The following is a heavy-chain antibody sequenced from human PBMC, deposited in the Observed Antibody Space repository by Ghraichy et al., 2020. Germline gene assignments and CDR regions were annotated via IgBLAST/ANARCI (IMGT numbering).Heavy chain of an antibody. J-gene: IGHJ2*01. CDR3: ARDQTGDWYFDL. D-gene: IGHD7-27*01. Sequence: ETLSLTCTVSGGSVSSGSYYWSWIRQPPGKGLEWIGYMYYSGSTNYNPSLKSQFTISVDTSKNRFSLKLSSVTAADTAVYYCARDQTGDWYFDLWGRGTLVTVSS. V-gene: IGHV4-61*01. CDR1: GGSVSSGSYY. CDR2: MYYSGST.